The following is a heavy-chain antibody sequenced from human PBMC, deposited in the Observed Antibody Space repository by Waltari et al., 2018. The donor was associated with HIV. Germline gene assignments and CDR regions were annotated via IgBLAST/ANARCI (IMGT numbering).Heavy chain of an antibody. CDR1: GFTFSHFG. CDR3: AKDRSDFWTGFLDH. J-gene: IGHJ4*02. Sequence: QVQLVQSGGGMVQPGMSLRLSCAASGFTFSHFGLHWVRQAPGKGLEWVAVISHHGRSDHYADSVKGRFTISRDNSKDTLFLEMDNVRPEDTSLYFCAKDRSDFWTGFLDHWGQGALVTVTS. V-gene: IGHV3-30*18. D-gene: IGHD3-3*01. CDR2: ISHHGRSD.